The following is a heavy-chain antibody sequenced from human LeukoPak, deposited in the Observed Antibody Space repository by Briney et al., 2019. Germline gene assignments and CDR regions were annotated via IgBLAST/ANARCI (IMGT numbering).Heavy chain of an antibody. CDR2: IYYSGST. Sequence: SETLSLTCTVSGGSVSSGSYYWGWIRQPPGKGLEWIGSIYYSGSTYYNPSLKSRVTISVDTSKNQFSLKLSSVTAADTAVYYCARLDGVIDYWGQGTLVTVSS. J-gene: IGHJ4*02. CDR3: ARLDGVIDY. CDR1: GGSVSSGSYY. V-gene: IGHV4-39*01. D-gene: IGHD4-17*01.